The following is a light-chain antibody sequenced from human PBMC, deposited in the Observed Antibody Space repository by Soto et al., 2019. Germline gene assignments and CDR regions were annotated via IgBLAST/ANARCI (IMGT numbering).Light chain of an antibody. Sequence: EIVLTQSPGTLSLSPGERATFSCRTSQNINTELLAWYQQRPGLAPRLLIHGTSNRATGIPDRFSGSGYGTDFTLTISALEPEGFAVYYCQRYGSSPLYAFGQGTKLEI. CDR3: QRYGSSPLYA. V-gene: IGKV3-20*01. CDR1: QNINTEL. CDR2: GTS. J-gene: IGKJ2*01.